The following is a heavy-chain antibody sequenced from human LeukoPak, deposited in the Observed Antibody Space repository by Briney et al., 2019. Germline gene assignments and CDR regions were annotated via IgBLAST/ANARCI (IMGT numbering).Heavy chain of an antibody. CDR1: GLTFSYYW. CDR2: INHDGSEK. J-gene: IGHJ4*02. V-gene: IGHV3-7*01. Sequence: GGSLRLSCAVSGLTFSYYWMTWVRQAPGKRLEWVANINHDGSEKYYVDSVKGRFTISRDNAKNSLYLQMNSLRAEDTAVYYCARDSNSPRGSYSDYWGQGTLVTVSS. D-gene: IGHD1-26*01. CDR3: ARDSNSPRGSYSDY.